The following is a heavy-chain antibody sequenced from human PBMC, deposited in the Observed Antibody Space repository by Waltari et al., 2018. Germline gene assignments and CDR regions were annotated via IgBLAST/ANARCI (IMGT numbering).Heavy chain of an antibody. Sequence: QVQLHQWGAGLLKPSETLSLTCAVYGGSFSGYYWSWIRQPPGKGLEWIGEINHSGSTNYNPSLKRRVTISVDTSKNQFSLKLSAVTAADTAVYYCARERDGYWGQGTLVTVSS. V-gene: IGHV4-34*01. CDR1: GGSFSGYY. J-gene: IGHJ4*02. CDR3: ARERDGY. CDR2: INHSGST.